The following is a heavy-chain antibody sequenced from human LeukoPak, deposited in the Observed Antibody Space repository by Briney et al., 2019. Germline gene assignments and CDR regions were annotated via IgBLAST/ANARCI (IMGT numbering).Heavy chain of an antibody. Sequence: GGSLRLSCAPSGFIFTSYAITCGRQAPGKGVEWGAGLSGSGATTYYTSSLKGRFTISRDTSRNTLYLQMNSLRVEDTAIYYCAKDLEATSSWYGGIDFWGQGTLVTVSS. J-gene: IGHJ4*02. CDR1: GFIFTSYA. D-gene: IGHD6-13*01. CDR3: AKDLEATSSWYGGIDF. V-gene: IGHV3-23*01. CDR2: LSGSGATT.